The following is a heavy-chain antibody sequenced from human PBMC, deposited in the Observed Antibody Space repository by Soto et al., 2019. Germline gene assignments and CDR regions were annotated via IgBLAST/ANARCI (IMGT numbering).Heavy chain of an antibody. CDR1: GTTVLTDD. V-gene: IGHV1-3*01. D-gene: IGHD6-19*01. Sequence: ASFLGSSSTAGTTVLTDDLHWARKAPRQRREWLGWINDGNGNTKYSQRFQGRVSITRETSARTDYMELSSLRSEDTAVYYCARGIIVVGWYPYYFDYWGQGTLVTLYS. J-gene: IGHJ4*02. CDR2: INDGNGNT. CDR3: ARGIIVVGWYPYYFDY.